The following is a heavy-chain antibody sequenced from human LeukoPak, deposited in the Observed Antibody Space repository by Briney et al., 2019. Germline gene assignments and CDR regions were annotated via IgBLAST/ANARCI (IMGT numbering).Heavy chain of an antibody. CDR2: ISAYNGNK. CDR3: ARAGYSRFVDDLDY. J-gene: IGHJ4*02. D-gene: IGHD1-26*01. V-gene: IGHV1-18*01. Sequence: GASVKVSCKASGYIFTNYGINWVRQAPGQGLEWMGWISAYNGNKKYTQRLQDRVTMTTDTSTSTAYMELKTLRSDDTAVYFCARAGYSRFVDDLDYWGQGTLVTVS. CDR1: GYIFTNYG.